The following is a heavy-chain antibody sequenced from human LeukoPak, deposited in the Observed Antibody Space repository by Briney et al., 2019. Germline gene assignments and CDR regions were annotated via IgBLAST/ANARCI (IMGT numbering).Heavy chain of an antibody. CDR3: AKVRYSGGWYESAFDI. D-gene: IGHD6-19*01. CDR2: IRYDGSNK. J-gene: IGHJ3*02. V-gene: IGHV3-30*02. Sequence: GGSLRLSCAASGFTFSSYGVHWVRQAPGKGLEWVAFIRYDGSNKYYADSVKGRFTISRDNSKNTLYLQMNSLRAEDTAVYYCAKVRYSGGWYESAFDIWGQGTMVTVSS. CDR1: GFTFSSYG.